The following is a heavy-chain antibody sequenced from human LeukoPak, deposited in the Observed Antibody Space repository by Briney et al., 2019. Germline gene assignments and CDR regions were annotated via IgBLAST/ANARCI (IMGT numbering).Heavy chain of an antibody. J-gene: IGHJ4*02. Sequence: ASVKVSCKASGYTFTSYGISWVRQAPGQGLEWMGWISAYNGNTNYAQKFQGRVTMTRDTSISTAYMELSRLRSDDTAVYYCARTIRILRYFDWLLSIDYWGQGTLVTVSS. D-gene: IGHD3-9*01. CDR2: ISAYNGNT. V-gene: IGHV1-18*01. CDR3: ARTIRILRYFDWLLSIDY. CDR1: GYTFTSYG.